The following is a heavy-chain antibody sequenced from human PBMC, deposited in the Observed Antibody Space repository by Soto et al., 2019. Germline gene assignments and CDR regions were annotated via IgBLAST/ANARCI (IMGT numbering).Heavy chain of an antibody. CDR1: GFTFSNAW. CDR3: TTHAVYDFWSGLIDY. Sequence: PAGSLRLSCAAYGFTFSNAWMSWVRQAPGKGLEWVGRIKSKTDGGTTDYAAPVTGRFTISRDDSKNTLYLHMNSLKTEETAVYYCTTHAVYDFWSGLIDYWGQGTLVTVSS. D-gene: IGHD3-3*01. V-gene: IGHV3-15*01. J-gene: IGHJ4*02. CDR2: IKSKTDGGTT.